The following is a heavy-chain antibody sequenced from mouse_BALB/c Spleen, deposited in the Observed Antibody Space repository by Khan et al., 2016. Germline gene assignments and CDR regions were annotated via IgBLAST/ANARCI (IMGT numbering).Heavy chain of an antibody. Sequence: QVQLQQSGAELVRPGSSVKISCKASVFAFSSYWMNWVKQRPGQGLEWIGQIYPGDGDTNYNGKFKGKATLTADKSSSTAYMQLSSLTSEDSAVYFCARGTPFANWGQGTLVTVSA. J-gene: IGHJ3*01. CDR3: ARGTPFAN. CDR1: VFAFSSYW. V-gene: IGHV1-80*01. D-gene: IGHD2-14*01. CDR2: IYPGDGDT.